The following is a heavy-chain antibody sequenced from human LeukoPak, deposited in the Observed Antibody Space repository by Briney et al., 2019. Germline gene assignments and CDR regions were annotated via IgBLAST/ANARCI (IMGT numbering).Heavy chain of an antibody. V-gene: IGHV4-61*02. CDR1: GGSISSGSYY. CDR3: ARVGLEMATTYYFDY. CDR2: IYTSGST. D-gene: IGHD5-24*01. Sequence: SETLSLTCTVSGGSISSGSYYWSWIRQPAGKGLEWIGRIYTSGSTNYNPSLRSRVTISVDTSKNQFSLKLSSVTAADTAVYYCARVGLEMATTYYFDYWGQGTLVTVSS. J-gene: IGHJ4*02.